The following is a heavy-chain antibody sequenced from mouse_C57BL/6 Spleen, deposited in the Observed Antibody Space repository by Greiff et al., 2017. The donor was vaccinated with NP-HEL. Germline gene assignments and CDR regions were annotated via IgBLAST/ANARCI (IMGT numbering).Heavy chain of an antibody. CDR3: ARVNYFDY. CDR2: INPYNGGT. CDR1: GYTFTDYY. V-gene: IGHV1-19*01. J-gene: IGHJ2*01. Sequence: DVKLQESGPVLVKPGASVKMSCKASGYTFTDYYMNWVKQSHGKSLEWIGVINPYNGGTSYNQKFKGKATLTVDKSSSTAYMELNSLTSEDSAVYYCARVNYFDYWGQGTTLTVSS.